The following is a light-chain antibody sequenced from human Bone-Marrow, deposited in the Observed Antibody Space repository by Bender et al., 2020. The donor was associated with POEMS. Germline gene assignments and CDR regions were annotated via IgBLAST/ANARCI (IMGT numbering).Light chain of an antibody. J-gene: IGLJ1*01. Sequence: SDELTQPPSVSVSPGQTARINCSGDSLPKQYAFWYQQRPGQAPLLVIFKDIERASGIPERFSGSTSGTTVTLTISGVQAEDEADYYCQSADNSDFYVFGTGTKVTVL. CDR2: KDI. CDR3: QSADNSDFYV. V-gene: IGLV3-25*03. CDR1: SLPKQY.